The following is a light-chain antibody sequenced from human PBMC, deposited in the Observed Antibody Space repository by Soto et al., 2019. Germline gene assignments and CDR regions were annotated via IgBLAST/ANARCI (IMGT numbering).Light chain of an antibody. V-gene: IGKV3-20*01. CDR2: GAS. J-gene: IGKJ5*01. CDR3: QQYGGSPPIT. CDR1: QSVDSNY. Sequence: EIVLTQSPGTLSLSPWERATLSCRASQSVDSNYLAWYQQKAGQAPRLLIYGASNRASGIPDRFSGSGSGTDFTLTISRLEPGDFAVYYCQQYGGSPPITFGQGTRLEIK.